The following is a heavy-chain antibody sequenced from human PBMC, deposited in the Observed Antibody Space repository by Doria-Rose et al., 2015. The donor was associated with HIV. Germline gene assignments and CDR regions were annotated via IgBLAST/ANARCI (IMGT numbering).Heavy chain of an antibody. Sequence: TLKESGPVLVKPTETLTLTCTVSGVSLSSPGMGVSWIRQPPGKALEWLANIFSDDDRSYNTSPKSRLTISRCTSKSQVVLTMTDMDPVDTATYYCARIKSSRWYHKYYFDFWGQGTLVIVSA. CDR1: GVSLSSPGMG. J-gene: IGHJ4*02. V-gene: IGHV2-26*01. CDR2: IFSDDDR. D-gene: IGHD6-13*01. CDR3: ARIKSSRWYHKYYFDF.